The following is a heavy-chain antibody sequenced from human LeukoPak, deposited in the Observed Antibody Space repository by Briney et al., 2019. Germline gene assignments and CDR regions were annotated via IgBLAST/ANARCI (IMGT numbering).Heavy chain of an antibody. J-gene: IGHJ3*02. CDR3: ARDLLVGAPGTSSDAFDI. D-gene: IGHD1-26*01. CDR1: GFTFSSYS. CDR2: ISSSSSYI. Sequence: GGSLRLSCAASGFTFSSYSMNWVRQAPGKGLEWVSSISSSSSYIYYADSVKGRFTISRDNAKNSLYLQMNSLRAEDTAVYYCARDLLVGAPGTSSDAFDIWGQGTMVTVSS. V-gene: IGHV3-21*01.